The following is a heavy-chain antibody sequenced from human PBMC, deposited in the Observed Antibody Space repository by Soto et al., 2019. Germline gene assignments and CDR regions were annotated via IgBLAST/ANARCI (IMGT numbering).Heavy chain of an antibody. D-gene: IGHD3-22*01. J-gene: IGHJ4*02. CDR1: GFTFDNYA. CDR2: ISPTGGST. Sequence: PGGSLRLSCAASGFTFDNYAMTWVRQTPGKGLEWVSAISPTGGSTYYADSVKGRFTITRDNSDNTVFLQMNSLRAVDTAVYYCAKFNAYDYADSSGYLDYWGQGTLVTV. V-gene: IGHV3-23*01. CDR3: AKFNAYDYADSSGYLDY.